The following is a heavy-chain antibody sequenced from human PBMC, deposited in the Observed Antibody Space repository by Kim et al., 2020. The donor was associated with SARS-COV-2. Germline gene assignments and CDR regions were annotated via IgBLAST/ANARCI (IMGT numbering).Heavy chain of an antibody. V-gene: IGHV3-33*01. CDR1: GFTFSSYG. Sequence: GGSLRLSCAASGFTFSSYGMHWVRQAPGKGLEWVAVIWYDGSNKYYADSVKGRFTISRDNSKNTLYLQMNSLRAEDTAVYYCATAGMVRGVIRYYYGMDVWGQGTTVTVSS. J-gene: IGHJ6*02. D-gene: IGHD3-10*01. CDR3: ATAGMVRGVIRYYYGMDV. CDR2: IWYDGSNK.